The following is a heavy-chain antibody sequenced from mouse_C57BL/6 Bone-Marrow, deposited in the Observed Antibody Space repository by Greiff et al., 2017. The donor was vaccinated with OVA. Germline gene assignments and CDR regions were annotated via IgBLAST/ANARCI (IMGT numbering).Heavy chain of an antibody. CDR2: SRNKANDYTT. J-gene: IGHJ1*03. CDR1: GFTFSDFY. Sequence: EVMLVESGGGLVQSGRSLRLSCATSGFTFSDFYMEWVRQAPGKGLEWISASRNKANDYTTEYSASVKGRFLVSRDTSQSILYLQMNALRAEDTAIYYCARDAPYYYGSSGYWYFDVWGTGTTVTVSS. D-gene: IGHD1-1*01. CDR3: ARDAPYYYGSSGYWYFDV. V-gene: IGHV7-1*01.